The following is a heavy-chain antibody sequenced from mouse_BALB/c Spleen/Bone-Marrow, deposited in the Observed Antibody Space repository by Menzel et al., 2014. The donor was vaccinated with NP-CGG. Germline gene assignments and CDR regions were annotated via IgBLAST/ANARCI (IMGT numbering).Heavy chain of an antibody. V-gene: IGHV14-3*02. J-gene: IGHJ4*01. D-gene: IGHD1-1*01. Sequence: EVKLVESGAELVKPGASVKLSCTASAFNIKDTYMRWVKQRPEQGLEWIERIDPANANTKYDPKFQGKATITADTSSNTAYLQLSSLTSEDTAVYYCALYYGDVMDYWGQGTSVTVSS. CDR1: AFNIKDTY. CDR3: ALYYGDVMDY. CDR2: IDPANANT.